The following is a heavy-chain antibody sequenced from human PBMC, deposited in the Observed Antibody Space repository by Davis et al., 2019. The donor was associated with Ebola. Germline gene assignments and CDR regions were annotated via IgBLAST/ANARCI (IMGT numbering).Heavy chain of an antibody. CDR2: INHSGST. V-gene: IGHV4-34*01. CDR3: ARKRLGYCSGGSCYD. CDR1: GGSFSGYY. Sequence: SEILSLTCAVYGGSFSGYYWSWIRQPPGKGLEWIGEINHSGSTNYNPSLKSRVTISVDTSKNQFSLKLSSVTAADTAVYYCARKRLGYCSGGSCYDWGQGTLVTVSS. D-gene: IGHD2-15*01. J-gene: IGHJ4*02.